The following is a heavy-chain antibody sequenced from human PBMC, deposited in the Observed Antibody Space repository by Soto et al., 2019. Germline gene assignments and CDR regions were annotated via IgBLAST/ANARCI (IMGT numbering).Heavy chain of an antibody. V-gene: IGHV6-1*01. CDR3: ARLGGYNWNDVVFDY. CDR2: TYYRSKWYN. D-gene: IGHD1-20*01. J-gene: IGHJ4*02. CDR1: GDSVSSNSAA. Sequence: SQTLSLTCAISGDSVSSNSAAWNWIRQSPSRGLEWLGRTYYRSKWYNDYAVSVKSRITINPDTPKNQFSLQLNSVTPEDTAVYYCARLGGYNWNDVVFDYWGQGTLVTVSS.